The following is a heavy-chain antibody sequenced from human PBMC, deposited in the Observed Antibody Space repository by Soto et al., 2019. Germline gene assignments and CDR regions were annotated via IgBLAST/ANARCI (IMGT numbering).Heavy chain of an antibody. CDR2: IRSKANSYAT. D-gene: IGHD2-15*01. J-gene: IGHJ4*02. CDR3: TRTYLRYCSGGSCYGDRDY. CDR1: GFTFSGSA. V-gene: IGHV3-73*01. Sequence: EVQLVESGGGLVQPGGSLKLSCAASGFTFSGSAMHWVRQASGKGLEWVGRIRSKANSYATAYAASVKGRFTISRDDSKNTAYLQMNSLKTEDTAVYYCTRTYLRYCSGGSCYGDRDYWGQGTLVTVSS.